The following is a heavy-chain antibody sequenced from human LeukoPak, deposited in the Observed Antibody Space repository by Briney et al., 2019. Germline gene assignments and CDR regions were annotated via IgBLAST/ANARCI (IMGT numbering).Heavy chain of an antibody. CDR3: ARVRPLWFGEKHDAFDI. CDR2: INPNSGGT. CDR1: GYTFTGYY. V-gene: IGHV1-2*02. Sequence: ASVKVSCKASGYTFTGYYMHWVRQAPGQGLEWMGWINPNSGGTNYAQKFQGRVTMTRDTSISTAYMELSRLRSDDTAVYYCARVRPLWFGEKHDAFDIWGQGTMVTVSS. J-gene: IGHJ3*02. D-gene: IGHD3-10*01.